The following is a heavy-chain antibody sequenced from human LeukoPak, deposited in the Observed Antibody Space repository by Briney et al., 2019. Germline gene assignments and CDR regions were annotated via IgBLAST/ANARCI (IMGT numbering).Heavy chain of an antibody. CDR3: ARGCGGTPGCYIIDN. V-gene: IGHV3-33*01. CDR2: IWNDGSDK. CDR1: GFTFSSHG. J-gene: IGHJ4*02. D-gene: IGHD2-21*01. Sequence: GGSLRLSCEAPGFTFSSHGMHWVRQPPGKGLEWVAVIWNDGSDKYYGDSVKGRFTVSRDNSKNTLYLQMDSLRAEDTAVYYCARGCGGTPGCYIIDNWGQGTLVTVSS.